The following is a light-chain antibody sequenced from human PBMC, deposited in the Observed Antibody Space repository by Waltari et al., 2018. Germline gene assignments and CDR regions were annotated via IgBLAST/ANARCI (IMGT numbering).Light chain of an antibody. CDR2: AAS. J-gene: IGKJ1*01. CDR3: QQSYSTLRT. CDR1: QSISSY. Sequence: DIQMTQSPSSLSASVGDRVTITCRASQSISSYLNWYQQKPGKAPKLLIYAASSLQSGVPSMFSGIGSGTDFSLTISSLQPEDFATYYCQQSYSTLRTFGQGTKVEIK. V-gene: IGKV1-39*01.